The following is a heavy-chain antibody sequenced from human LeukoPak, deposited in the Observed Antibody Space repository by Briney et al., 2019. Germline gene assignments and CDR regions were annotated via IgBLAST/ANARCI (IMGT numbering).Heavy chain of an antibody. Sequence: SLTLSLTRTVSGGSISSGDSYWSWIRQPPGKGLEWIGSIYYSGSTYYNPSLKSRVTISVDTSKNQFSLKLSSVTAADTAVYYCARHTYYDFWSGYYSTVYYGMDVWGQGTTVTVSS. J-gene: IGHJ6*02. V-gene: IGHV4-30-4*01. D-gene: IGHD3-3*01. CDR1: GGSISSGDSY. CDR2: IYYSGST. CDR3: ARHTYYDFWSGYYSTVYYGMDV.